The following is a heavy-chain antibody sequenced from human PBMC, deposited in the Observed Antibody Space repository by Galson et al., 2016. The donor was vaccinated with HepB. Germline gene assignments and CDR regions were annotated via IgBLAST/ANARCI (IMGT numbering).Heavy chain of an antibody. J-gene: IGHJ4*02. Sequence: SLRLSCAGSGFKFDDYALHWVRQTPGKGLEWVSVIHRGGNTNYADSVKGRFTISRDNAKNSLYLQMNSLRDEDTAVYYCARVPRYGGNSFDYWGQGTLVTVAS. CDR2: IHRGGNT. CDR3: ARVPRYGGNSFDY. V-gene: IGHV3-NL1*01. D-gene: IGHD4-23*01. CDR1: GFKFDDYA.